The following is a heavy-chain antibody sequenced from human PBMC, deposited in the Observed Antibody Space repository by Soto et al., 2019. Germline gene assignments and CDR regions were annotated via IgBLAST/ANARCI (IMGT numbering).Heavy chain of an antibody. CDR3: ARDPDSRGYSYFDY. Sequence: PSETLSLTCTISGGSISNFHWSWIRQPPGKALEWIGYIYNNGSTNYSPSLKSRVTISVDTSKNQFSLKLSSVTAADTAVYYCARDPDSRGYSYFDYWGQGTLVTVS. CDR1: GGSISNFH. V-gene: IGHV4-59*01. J-gene: IGHJ4*02. CDR2: IYNNGST. D-gene: IGHD3-22*01.